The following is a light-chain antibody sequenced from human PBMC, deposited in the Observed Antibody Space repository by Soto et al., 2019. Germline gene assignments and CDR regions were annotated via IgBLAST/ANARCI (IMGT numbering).Light chain of an antibody. V-gene: IGKV3-15*01. Sequence: EIVMTQSPATLSVSPGERATLSCRASQSVSSNLDWYQQKPGQAPRLLIYGASTRATGIPARFSGSGSGTEFTLTISSLQSVDFAVYYCQRYNNWPLTFGGGTKVEIK. J-gene: IGKJ4*01. CDR2: GAS. CDR3: QRYNNWPLT. CDR1: QSVSSN.